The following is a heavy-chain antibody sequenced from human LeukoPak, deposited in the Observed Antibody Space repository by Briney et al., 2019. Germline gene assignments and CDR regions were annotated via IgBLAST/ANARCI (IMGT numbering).Heavy chain of an antibody. D-gene: IGHD2-21*02. J-gene: IGHJ4*02. CDR1: GGSFSGYY. CDR2: IYYSGST. V-gene: IGHV4-59*01. CDR3: ARDLEGAYCGGDCSLPFGY. Sequence: SETLSLTCAVYGGSFSGYYWGWIRQPPGKGLEWIGYIYYSGSTNYNPSLKSRVTISVDTSKNQFSLKLSSVTAADTAVYYCARDLEGAYCGGDCSLPFGYWGQGTLVTVSS.